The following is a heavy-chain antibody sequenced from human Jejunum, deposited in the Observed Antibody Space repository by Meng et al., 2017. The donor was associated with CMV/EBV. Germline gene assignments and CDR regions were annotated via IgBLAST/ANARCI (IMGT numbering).Heavy chain of an antibody. CDR3: ARGGGNSRFDY. Sequence: SGYTLSPSWVTGGPQVQWRGLEWVANINQQGSEESDVGAVKGRLTISRAKAKDSRYLQMNSLRAEETAVYYCARGGGNSRFDYWGQGTLVTVSS. CDR1: GYTLSPSW. V-gene: IGHV3-7*02. D-gene: IGHD5-18*01. CDR2: INQQGSEE. J-gene: IGHJ4*02.